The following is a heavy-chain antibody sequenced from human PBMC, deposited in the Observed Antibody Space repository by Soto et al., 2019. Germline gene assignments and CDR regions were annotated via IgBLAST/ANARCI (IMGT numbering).Heavy chain of an antibody. CDR1: GFSLSTSGVG. J-gene: IGHJ4*02. Sequence: QITLKESGPKLVKPTQTLTLTCTFSGFSLSTSGVGVGWIRQPPGKALEWLALIYWNDDKRYSPSLKSRLTITKDTSKNQVVLTMTNMDPVDTATYYCSHGVGATPLRYYFDYWGQGTLVTVSS. CDR2: IYWNDDK. D-gene: IGHD1-26*01. CDR3: SHGVGATPLRYYFDY. V-gene: IGHV2-5*01.